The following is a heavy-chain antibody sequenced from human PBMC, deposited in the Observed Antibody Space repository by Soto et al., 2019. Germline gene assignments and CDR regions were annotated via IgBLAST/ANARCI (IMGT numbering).Heavy chain of an antibody. CDR3: SGCSGGACHQNYGMDV. V-gene: IGHV3-21*01. Sequence: EVHLVESGGGLVKPGGSLRLSCAVSGFTFSSCTMNWVRQAPGKGLEWVSSISPSTSHIYYADSVKGRFTISRDNAKNSLFLQTNSLRAEDTAVYYCSGCSGGACHQNYGMDVWGQGPTVTVSS. CDR2: ISPSTSHI. J-gene: IGHJ6*02. CDR1: GFTFSSCT. D-gene: IGHD2-15*01.